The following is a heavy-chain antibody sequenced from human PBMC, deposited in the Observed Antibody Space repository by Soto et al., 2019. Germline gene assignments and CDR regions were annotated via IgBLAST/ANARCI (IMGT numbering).Heavy chain of an antibody. Sequence: EVQLVETGGGLIQPGGSLRVSCAVSGFTVSSDYMTWVRQAPGKGLEWVSVVYAGGSTYYADSVKGGFTISRDNFKNTLYLPMNRLRAEDTSVYFCARVRSNYFDYWVQGTLVTVSS. CDR2: VYAGGST. CDR1: GFTVSSDY. V-gene: IGHV3-53*02. CDR3: ARVRSNYFDY. J-gene: IGHJ4*02.